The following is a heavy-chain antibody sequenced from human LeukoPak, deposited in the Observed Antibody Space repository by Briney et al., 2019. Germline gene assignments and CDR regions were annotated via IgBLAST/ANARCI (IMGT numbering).Heavy chain of an antibody. CDR3: AKGYNSGWYYFDY. J-gene: IGHJ4*02. Sequence: GRSLRLSCAASGFTFDDYAMHWVRQAPGEGLEWVSGISWNSGYIGYADSVKGRFTISRDNAKNSLYLQMNSLRAEDMALYYCAKGYNSGWYYFDYWGQGTLVTVSS. V-gene: IGHV3-9*03. CDR1: GFTFDDYA. CDR2: ISWNSGYI. D-gene: IGHD6-19*01.